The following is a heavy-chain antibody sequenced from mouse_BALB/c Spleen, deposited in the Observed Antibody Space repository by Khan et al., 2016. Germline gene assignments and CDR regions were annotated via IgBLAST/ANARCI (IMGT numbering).Heavy chain of an antibody. J-gene: IGHJ4*01. CDR2: ISDGGSYT. D-gene: IGHD2-14*01. Sequence: ELVESGGGLVKPGGSLKLSCAASGFTFSDYYMYWVRQTPEKRLEWVATISDGGSYTYYPASVKGRFTISRDNAKNNLYLQMSSLKSEDTAMYYCARDKEVRRRTEPYAMDYWGQGTSVTVSS. V-gene: IGHV5-4*02. CDR1: GFTFSDYY. CDR3: ARDKEVRRRTEPYAMDY.